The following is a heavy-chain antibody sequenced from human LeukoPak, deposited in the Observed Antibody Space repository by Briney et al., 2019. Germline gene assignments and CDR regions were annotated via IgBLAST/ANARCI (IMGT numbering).Heavy chain of an antibody. Sequence: SETLSLTCTASGGSISSYYWNWIRQPHGKGLEYIGYIYYSGSTNYNPSLKSRVTISLDTSKNQFSLRLSSVTAADTAVYYCASAEATYCGGDCLIVSSGMDVWGQGTTVTVSS. CDR1: GGSISSYY. V-gene: IGHV4-59*08. J-gene: IGHJ6*02. D-gene: IGHD2-21*02. CDR3: ASAEATYCGGDCLIVSSGMDV. CDR2: IYYSGST.